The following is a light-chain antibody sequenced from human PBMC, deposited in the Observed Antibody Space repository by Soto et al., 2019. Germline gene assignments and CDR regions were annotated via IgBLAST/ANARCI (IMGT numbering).Light chain of an antibody. CDR3: QQSYSTPRT. V-gene: IGKV1-39*01. CDR2: AAS. Sequence: DIQMTQSPSSLSASVGDRVTITCRASQSISNYLNWYQQKPGKAPKLLIYAASSLQSGVPSSFSGSGSGTDFTLTISGLQPEDFAPYYCQQSYSTPRTFGQGTKVEIK. J-gene: IGKJ1*01. CDR1: QSISNY.